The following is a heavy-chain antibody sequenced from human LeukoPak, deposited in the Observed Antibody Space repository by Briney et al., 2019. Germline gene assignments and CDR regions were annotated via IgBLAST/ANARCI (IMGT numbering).Heavy chain of an antibody. CDR2: ITGTGGST. CDR1: GFSLSTYG. V-gene: IGHV3-23*01. D-gene: IGHD6-19*01. J-gene: IGHJ4*02. CDR3: AKDHGTAVAGFYY. Sequence: GSLRLSCAASGFSLSTYGVSWVRQPPGKGLEWVSGITGTGGSTYYADSVKGRFTVSRDTTKNTLYLQMNSLRAEDTAIYYCAKDHGTAVAGFYYWGQGTLVTVSS.